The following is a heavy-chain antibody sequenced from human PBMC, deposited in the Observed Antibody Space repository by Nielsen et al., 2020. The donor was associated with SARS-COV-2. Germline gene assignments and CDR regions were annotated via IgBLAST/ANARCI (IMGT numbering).Heavy chain of an antibody. V-gene: IGHV3-23*01. CDR2: ISGSGGST. CDR3: AKEAAVAGHFDY. D-gene: IGHD6-19*01. J-gene: IGHJ4*02. CDR1: GFTFSSYE. Sequence: GESLKISCAASGFTFSSYEMNWVRQAPGKGLEWVSAISGSGGSTYYADSVKGRFTISRDNSKNTLYLQMNSLRAEDTAVYYCAKEAAVAGHFDYWGQGTLVTVSS.